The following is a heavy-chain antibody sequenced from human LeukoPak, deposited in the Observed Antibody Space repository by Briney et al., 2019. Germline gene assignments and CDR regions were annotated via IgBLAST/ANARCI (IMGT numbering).Heavy chain of an antibody. V-gene: IGHV3-23*01. CDR1: GFTFIDYS. CDR2: ISVGGAHT. J-gene: IGHJ3*02. Sequence: GRCLRLSWSAAGFTFIDYSMISVSQAPGKGLELGSAISVGGAHTFYADSVKGRVTTSRDNSKNTLYLQMNSLRAEDTAVYYCAKRVAEQSSSWYIDMWGQGTLVSVSS. D-gene: IGHD6-13*01. CDR3: AKRVAEQSSSWYIDM.